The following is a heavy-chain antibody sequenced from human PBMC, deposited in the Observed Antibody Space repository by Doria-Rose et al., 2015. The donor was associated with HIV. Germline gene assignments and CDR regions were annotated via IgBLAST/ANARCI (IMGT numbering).Heavy chain of an antibody. Sequence: VQLVQSGAVLRKPGESLKISCQDSGNRFSTYWINWVRRVPGKGLEWMGLIYPEDSDARYSPSFRGQVTISVDKSINTAYLQWNSLQATDTAMYYCAASRYYASGSSYDFWGQGTLVTVS. CDR3: AASRYYASGSSYDF. D-gene: IGHD3-10*01. CDR1: GNRFSTYW. J-gene: IGHJ4*02. V-gene: IGHV5-51*01. CDR2: IYPEDSDA.